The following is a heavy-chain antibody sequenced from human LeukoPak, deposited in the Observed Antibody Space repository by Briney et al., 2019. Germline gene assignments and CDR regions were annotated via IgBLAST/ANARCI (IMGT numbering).Heavy chain of an antibody. CDR2: ISGSDRRT. Sequence: GGSLRLSCAASGFTFSSYGMSWVRQAPGKGLEWVSVISGSDRRTYYADSVKGRFTISRDNSKNALYLQMNSLRVEDTAIYYCAKDRVYCDYLWGERIQLKLLASWGQGTLVTVSS. V-gene: IGHV3-23*01. J-gene: IGHJ5*02. CDR1: GFTFSSYG. CDR3: AKDRVYCDYLWGERIQLKLLAS. D-gene: IGHD3-16*01.